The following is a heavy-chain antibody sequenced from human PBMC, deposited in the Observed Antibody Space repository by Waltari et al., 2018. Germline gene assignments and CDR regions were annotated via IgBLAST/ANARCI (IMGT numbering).Heavy chain of an antibody. CDR2: ITGDRET. J-gene: IGHJ4*02. D-gene: IGHD1-26*01. Sequence: EGQLLEHGGGLVQPGGSLRLSCTASGFPLSAYGMAWVRQAPGGGLEWVSAITGDRETVYASSVKGRFTISIDTAKDTLYLQMTSLGAEDTAVYYCARDIGNGPYLDYWGQGTLVTVSS. CDR1: GFPLSAYG. V-gene: IGHV3-23*01. CDR3: ARDIGNGPYLDY.